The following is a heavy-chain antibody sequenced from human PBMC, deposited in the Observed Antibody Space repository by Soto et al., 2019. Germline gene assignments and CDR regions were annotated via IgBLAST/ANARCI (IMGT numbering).Heavy chain of an antibody. CDR1: GGSVSSGSYY. Sequence: SETLSLTCTVSGGSVSSGSYYWSWIRQPPWKGLEWIGYIYYSGSTNYNPSLKSRVTISVDTSKNQFSLKLSSVTAADTAVYYCARSFWYYDFWSGYVGAEYFQHWGQGXLVTVSS. J-gene: IGHJ1*01. CDR3: ARSFWYYDFWSGYVGAEYFQH. D-gene: IGHD3-3*01. CDR2: IYYSGST. V-gene: IGHV4-61*01.